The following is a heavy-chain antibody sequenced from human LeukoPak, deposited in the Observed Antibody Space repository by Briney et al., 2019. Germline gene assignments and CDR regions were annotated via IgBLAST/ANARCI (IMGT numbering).Heavy chain of an antibody. CDR1: GGTFSSYA. V-gene: IGHV1-69*01. CDR3: ARGGNSSGAGNWIDP. Sequence: GSSVKVSCKASGGTFSSYAISWVRQAPGQGLEWMGGIIPIFGTANYAQKFQGRVTITADESTSTAYMELCSLRSEDTAVYCCARGGNSSGAGNWIDPWGQGTLVTVSS. D-gene: IGHD5-18*01. J-gene: IGHJ5*02. CDR2: IIPIFGTA.